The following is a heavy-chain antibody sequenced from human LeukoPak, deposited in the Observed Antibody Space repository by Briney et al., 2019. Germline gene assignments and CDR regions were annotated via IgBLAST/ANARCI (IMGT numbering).Heavy chain of an antibody. D-gene: IGHD6-13*01. J-gene: IGHJ4*02. Sequence: GGSLRLSCAASGFTFSSYSMNWVRQAPGKGLEWVSSISSSSSYIYYADSVKGRFTISRDNAENSLYLQMNSLRAEDTAVYYCARRRDSSSWYLNYFDYWGQGTLVTVSS. CDR2: ISSSSSYI. V-gene: IGHV3-21*01. CDR3: ARRRDSSSWYLNYFDY. CDR1: GFTFSSYS.